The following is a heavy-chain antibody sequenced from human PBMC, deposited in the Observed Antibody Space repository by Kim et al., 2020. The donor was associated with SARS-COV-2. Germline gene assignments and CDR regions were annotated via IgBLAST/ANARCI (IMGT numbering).Heavy chain of an antibody. J-gene: IGHJ4*02. Sequence: SETLSLTCAVYGGSFSGYYWSWIRQPPGKGLEWIGEINHSGSTNYNPSLKSRVTISVDTSKNQFSLKLSSVTAADTAVYYCARGSSSWFDYWGQGTLVTVSS. CDR3: ARGSSSWFDY. CDR1: GGSFSGYY. CDR2: INHSGST. D-gene: IGHD6-13*01. V-gene: IGHV4-34*01.